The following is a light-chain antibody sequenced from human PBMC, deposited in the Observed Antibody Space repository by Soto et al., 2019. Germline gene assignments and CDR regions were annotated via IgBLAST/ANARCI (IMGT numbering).Light chain of an antibody. CDR2: DAS. Sequence: EIVLTQSPATLSLSPGERATLSCRASESVRSYLVWYQQKPGQAPRFLIYDASNRATGIPARFSGSGSGTDFTLTISRLEPEDFAVYYCQQYGSSLTFGGGTKVDIK. CDR3: QQYGSSLT. CDR1: ESVRSY. V-gene: IGKV3-20*01. J-gene: IGKJ4*01.